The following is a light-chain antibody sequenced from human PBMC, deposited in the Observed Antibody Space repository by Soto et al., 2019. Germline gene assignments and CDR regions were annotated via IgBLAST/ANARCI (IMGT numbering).Light chain of an antibody. CDR3: QQSDSSPIT. CDR2: AAS. Sequence: EIQMTHSASSLSAYVGDRLTITCRASRSISSYLNWYQQKPGKAPKLLIDAASSMQSGIPARFSGSGSGTDFTLTISRLQPEDFAAYYCQQSDSSPITFGQGTRLEIK. CDR1: RSISSY. J-gene: IGKJ5*01. V-gene: IGKV1-39*01.